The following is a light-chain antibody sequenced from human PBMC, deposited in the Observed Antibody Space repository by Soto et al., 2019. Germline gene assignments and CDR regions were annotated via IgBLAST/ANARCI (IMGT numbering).Light chain of an antibody. Sequence: QSALTQPASVSGSPGQSITISCTGTSSDVGGYNYVSWYQQHPGKAPKLIIYEVSDRPSGVSNRFSGSKSGNTVFLTISGLQAEDEADYYCSSYTSGSTRVFGGGTKLTVL. CDR2: EVS. V-gene: IGLV2-14*01. CDR3: SSYTSGSTRV. J-gene: IGLJ3*02. CDR1: SSDVGGYNY.